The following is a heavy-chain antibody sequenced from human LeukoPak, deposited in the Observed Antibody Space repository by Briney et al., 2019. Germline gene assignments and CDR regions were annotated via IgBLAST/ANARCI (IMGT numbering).Heavy chain of an antibody. D-gene: IGHD2-15*01. CDR1: GFTFSTYN. Sequence: GGSLRLSCEASGFTFSTYNMNWVRQAPGKRLEWVSSITSSSSYAFYADSVKGRFTISRDNAKNSLYLQMNSLRAEDTAVYYCARDPIAVLQRDWFDPWGQGTLVTVSS. CDR3: ARDPIAVLQRDWFDP. V-gene: IGHV3-21*01. J-gene: IGHJ5*02. CDR2: ITSSSSYA.